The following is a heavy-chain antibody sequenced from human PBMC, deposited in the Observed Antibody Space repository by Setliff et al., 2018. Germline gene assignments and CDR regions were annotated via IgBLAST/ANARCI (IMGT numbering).Heavy chain of an antibody. CDR1: GGSFSGYY. Sequence: PSETLSLTCAVYGGSFSGYYWSWLRQPPGKGLEWIGEINHSGSTNYNPSLRSRVTISVDTSKNQFSLKLSSVTAADTAVYYCARGRDYGAMGYWGQGTLVTVSS. J-gene: IGHJ4*02. CDR2: INHSGST. D-gene: IGHD4-17*01. CDR3: ARGRDYGAMGY. V-gene: IGHV4-34*01.